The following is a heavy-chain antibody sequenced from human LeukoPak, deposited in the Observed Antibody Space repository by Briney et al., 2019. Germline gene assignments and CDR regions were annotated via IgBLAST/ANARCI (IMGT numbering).Heavy chain of an antibody. CDR3: AKTTSYSGYGFDY. Sequence: GGSLRLSCAASGFTFSSYGMHWVRQAPGKGLEWVAFIRYDASDKYYADSVKGRFTISRDNSKNTVYPQMDSLGAEDAAVYYCAKTTSYSGYGFDYWGQGTLVTVSS. CDR1: GFTFSSYG. D-gene: IGHD5-12*01. V-gene: IGHV3-30*02. CDR2: IRYDASDK. J-gene: IGHJ4*02.